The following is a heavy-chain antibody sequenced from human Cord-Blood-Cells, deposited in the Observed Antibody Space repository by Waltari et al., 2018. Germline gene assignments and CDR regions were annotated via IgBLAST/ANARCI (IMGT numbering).Heavy chain of an antibody. V-gene: IGHV4-39*02. Sequence: QLQLQESGPGLVKPSETLSLPCTVSGGSISSSSSYWGWIRKPPGKGLEWIGSISYSGSTYYNPSLKSRVTISVDTSKNQFSLKLSSVTAADTAVYYCARELNYFDYWGQGTLVTVSS. CDR1: GGSISSSSSY. CDR2: ISYSGST. CDR3: ARELNYFDY. J-gene: IGHJ4*02.